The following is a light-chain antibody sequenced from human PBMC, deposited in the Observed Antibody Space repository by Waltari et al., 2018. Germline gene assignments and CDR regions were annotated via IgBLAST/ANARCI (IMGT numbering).Light chain of an antibody. CDR2: STN. Sequence: QSVVTQPPSASGTPGPRVSIPCSGSSSNIGGNSVTWYHHVPGAGPRLLLYSTNQRPSGVPDRFSGSKSGTSASLAISGLQSDDEADYYCAAWDDNLRAWVFGGGTKLTVL. CDR3: AAWDDNLRAWV. V-gene: IGLV1-44*01. J-gene: IGLJ3*02. CDR1: SSNIGGNS.